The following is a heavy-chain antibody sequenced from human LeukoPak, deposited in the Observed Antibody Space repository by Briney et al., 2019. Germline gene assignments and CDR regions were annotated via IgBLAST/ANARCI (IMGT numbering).Heavy chain of an antibody. Sequence: SETLSLTCTVSGGSISSYSWSWIRQSAGKGLEWIGRVYISGSTNYNPSLKSRVTMSVDTSKNQFSLKLSSVTAADTAVYYCARSRDGYNSVDYWGQGTLVTVSS. V-gene: IGHV4-4*07. CDR3: ARSRDGYNSVDY. D-gene: IGHD5-24*01. CDR2: VYISGST. J-gene: IGHJ4*02. CDR1: GGSISSYS.